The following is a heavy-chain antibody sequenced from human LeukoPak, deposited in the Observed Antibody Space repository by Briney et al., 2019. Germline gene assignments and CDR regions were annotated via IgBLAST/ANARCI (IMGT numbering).Heavy chain of an antibody. V-gene: IGHV3-7*01. CDR3: ARAIAARRDYFDY. J-gene: IGHJ4*02. CDR2: IKQDGSEK. CDR1: GFTFSSYW. D-gene: IGHD6-6*01. Sequence: GGSLRLSCAASGFTFSSYWMSWVRQAPGKGLEWVANIKQDGSEKYYVDSVKGRFTISRDNAKNSLYLQMNSLRAEDTAVYYCARAIAARRDYFDYWGQGTLVTVSS.